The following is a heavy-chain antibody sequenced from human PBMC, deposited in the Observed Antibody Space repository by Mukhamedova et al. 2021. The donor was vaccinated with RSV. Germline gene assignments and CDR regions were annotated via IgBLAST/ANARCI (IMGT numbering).Heavy chain of an antibody. D-gene: IGHD6-13*01. CDR3: AAELGIAAADTGY. V-gene: IGHV3-7*01. CDR2: IKQDGSEK. Sequence: VANIKQDGSEKYYVDSVKGRFTISRDNAKNSLYLQMNSLRAEDTAVYYCAAELGIAAADTGYWGQGTLVTVSS. J-gene: IGHJ4*02.